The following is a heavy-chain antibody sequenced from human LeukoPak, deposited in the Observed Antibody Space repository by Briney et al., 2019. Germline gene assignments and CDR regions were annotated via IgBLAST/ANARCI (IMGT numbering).Heavy chain of an antibody. CDR2: INSDGSST. V-gene: IGHV3-74*01. D-gene: IGHD1-14*01. CDR3: PRAEPLTFDY. J-gene: IGHJ4*02. Sequence: PGGSLRLSCAASGCTFSSYCMYWVRQAPGQGLVWVSRINSDGSSTSYADPVKGRFTISRDNAKNMLYVLMTILSAEGTAVYYCPRAEPLTFDYWGQGTLVTVSS. CDR1: GCTFSSYC.